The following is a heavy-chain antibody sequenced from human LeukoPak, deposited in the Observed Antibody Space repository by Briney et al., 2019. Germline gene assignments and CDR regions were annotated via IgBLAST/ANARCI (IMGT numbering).Heavy chain of an antibody. V-gene: IGHV1-18*01. CDR1: GYTFTSYG. Sequence: ASVKVSCKASGYTFTSYGISWVRQAPGQGLEGMGWISAYNGNTNYAQKLQGRVTMTTDTSTSTAYMELRSLRSDGTAVYYCARDRSSGWYQADAFDIWGQGTMVTVSS. CDR3: ARDRSSGWYQADAFDI. CDR2: ISAYNGNT. J-gene: IGHJ3*02. D-gene: IGHD6-19*01.